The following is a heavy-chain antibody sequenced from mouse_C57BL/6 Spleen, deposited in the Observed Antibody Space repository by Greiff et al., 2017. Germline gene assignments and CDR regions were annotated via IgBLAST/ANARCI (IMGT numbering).Heavy chain of an antibody. CDR1: GYTFTSYW. J-gene: IGHJ3*01. Sequence: QVQLQQSGAELVRPGSSVKLSCKASGYTFTSYWMHWVKQRPIQGLEWIGNIDPSDSETHYNQKFKDKATLTVDKSSSTAYMQLSSLTSEDSAVYYCARFGYDGAYWGQGTLVTVSA. CDR3: ARFGYDGAY. CDR2: IDPSDSET. D-gene: IGHD2-2*01. V-gene: IGHV1-52*01.